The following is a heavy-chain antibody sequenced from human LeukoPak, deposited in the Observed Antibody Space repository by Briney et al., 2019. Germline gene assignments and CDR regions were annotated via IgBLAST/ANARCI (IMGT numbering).Heavy chain of an antibody. CDR3: ARDRGRGWAIDY. V-gene: IGHV4-61*02. D-gene: IGHD6-19*01. Sequence: SETLSLTCTVSGGSISSGSYYWSWIRQPAGKGLEWIGRIYTSGSTNYNPSLKSRVTMSVDTSKNQFSLKLSSVTAADTAVYYCARDRGRGWAIDYWGQGTLVTVSS. J-gene: IGHJ4*02. CDR1: GGSISSGSYY. CDR2: IYTSGST.